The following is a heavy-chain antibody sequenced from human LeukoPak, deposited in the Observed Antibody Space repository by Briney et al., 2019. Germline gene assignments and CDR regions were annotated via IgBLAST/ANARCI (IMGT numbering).Heavy chain of an antibody. D-gene: IGHD3-3*01. CDR3: ARARSAALGYYDFWSGYNPNFDY. Sequence: SETLSLTCAVYGGSFSGYCWSWIRQPPGKGLEWIGEINHSGSTNYNPSLKSRVTISVDTSKNQFSLKLSSVTAADTAVYYCARARSAALGYYDFWSGYNPNFDYWGQGTLVTVSS. CDR2: INHSGST. V-gene: IGHV4-34*01. J-gene: IGHJ4*02. CDR1: GGSFSGYC.